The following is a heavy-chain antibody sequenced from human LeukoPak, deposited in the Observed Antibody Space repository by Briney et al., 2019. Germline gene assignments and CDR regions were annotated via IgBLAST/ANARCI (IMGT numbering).Heavy chain of an antibody. V-gene: IGHV3-23*01. CDR1: GFTFSSYA. Sequence: GGSLRLSCAASGFTFSSYAMSWVRQAPGKGLEWVSAISGSGGSTYYADSVKGRFTISRDNSKNTLYLQMNSLRAEDTAVYYCAKVPHIVVVPAALDYWGQGTLVTVSS. CDR3: AKVPHIVVVPAALDY. D-gene: IGHD2-2*01. CDR2: ISGSGGST. J-gene: IGHJ4*01.